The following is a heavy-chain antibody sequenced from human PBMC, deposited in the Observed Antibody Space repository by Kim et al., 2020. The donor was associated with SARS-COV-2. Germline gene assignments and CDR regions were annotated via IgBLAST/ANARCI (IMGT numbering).Heavy chain of an antibody. D-gene: IGHD2-2*01. CDR3: ASCSIVPPPYIDY. J-gene: IGHJ4*02. Sequence: SGKGRFTISTDHAKHSLSLQMNSLPAEDTAVYYCASCSIVPPPYIDYWGQGTLVTVSS. V-gene: IGHV3-11*03.